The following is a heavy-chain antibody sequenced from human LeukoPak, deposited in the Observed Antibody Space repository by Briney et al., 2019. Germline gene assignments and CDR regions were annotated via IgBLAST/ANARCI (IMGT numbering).Heavy chain of an antibody. J-gene: IGHJ4*02. CDR1: GYTFTSYH. Sequence: ASVKVSCKASGYTFTSYHMHWVRQALGQGLEWMGIINPSGGTTNYAQKFRGRVTMTRDMSTSTVYMELSSLRSEDTAVYYCATPRAYGNDSSGYLSKPRYYFDYWGQGTLVTVSS. D-gene: IGHD3-22*01. V-gene: IGHV1-46*01. CDR2: INPSGGTT. CDR3: ATPRAYGNDSSGYLSKPRYYFDY.